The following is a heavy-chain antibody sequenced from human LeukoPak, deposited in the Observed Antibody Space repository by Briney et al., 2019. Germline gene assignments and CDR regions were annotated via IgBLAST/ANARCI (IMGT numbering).Heavy chain of an antibody. Sequence: GGSLRLSCAASGFTFSSYWMHWVRQAPGKGLVWVSRINTDGSSTSYADSVKGRFTISRDNAKNTLYLQMNSLRAEDTAVYYCARGGSSWYGEGLDYWGQGTLVTVSS. J-gene: IGHJ4*02. CDR1: GFTFSSYW. CDR2: INTDGSST. CDR3: ARGGSSWYGEGLDY. D-gene: IGHD6-13*01. V-gene: IGHV3-74*01.